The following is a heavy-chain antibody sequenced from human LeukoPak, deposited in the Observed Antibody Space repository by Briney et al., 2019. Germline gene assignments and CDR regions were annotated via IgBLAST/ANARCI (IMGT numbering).Heavy chain of an antibody. CDR1: GYTFTYYY. J-gene: IGHJ4*02. CDR2: VDPEDGET. V-gene: IGHV1-69-2*01. CDR3: ATVTWYY. Sequence: GASVQVSCQASGYTFTYYYMHWVQQAPGKGLEWMGRVDPEDGETIYAEKFQGRVTITADTSTDTAYMELSSLRSEDTAVYYCATVTWYYWGQGTLVTVSS. D-gene: IGHD1-14*01.